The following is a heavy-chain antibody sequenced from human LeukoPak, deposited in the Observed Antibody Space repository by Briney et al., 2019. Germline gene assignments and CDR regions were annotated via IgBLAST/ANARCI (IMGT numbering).Heavy chain of an antibody. D-gene: IGHD2-15*01. J-gene: IGHJ6*04. CDR1: GDTFISYG. Sequence: ASVKVSCKASGDTFISYGISWVRQAPGQGLEWMRWISAYNGNTNYAQKLQDRVTMTTDTSTSTAYMELRSLRSDDTAVYYCARDNKPWCSGGSCPGDVWGKGTTVTVSS. V-gene: IGHV1-18*01. CDR2: ISAYNGNT. CDR3: ARDNKPWCSGGSCPGDV.